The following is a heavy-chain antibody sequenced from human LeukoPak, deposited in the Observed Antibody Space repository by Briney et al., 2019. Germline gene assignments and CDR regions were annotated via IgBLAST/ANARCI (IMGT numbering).Heavy chain of an antibody. D-gene: IGHD3-10*01. J-gene: IGHJ4*02. V-gene: IGHV1-69*06. CDR1: GYTFSSYA. Sequence: ASVKVSCKASGYTFSSYAISWVRQAPGQGLEWMGGIIPIFGTANYAQKFQGRVTITADKSTSTAYMELSSLRSEDTAVYYCATTLITYYYGSGSYYNFDYWGQGTLVTVSS. CDR3: ATTLITYYYGSGSYYNFDY. CDR2: IIPIFGTA.